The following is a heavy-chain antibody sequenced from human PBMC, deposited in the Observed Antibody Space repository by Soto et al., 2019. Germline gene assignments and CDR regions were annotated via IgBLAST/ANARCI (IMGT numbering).Heavy chain of an antibody. CDR3: ASGYSSSWYEYYYYYYGMDV. V-gene: IGHV4-39*01. D-gene: IGHD6-13*01. CDR1: GGSISSSIFY. Sequence: XATLALTSTVSGGSISSSIFYWGWIRHPPGKGLEWIGSIYYSGSTYYNPSLKSRVTISVDTSKNQFSLKLSSVTAADTAVYYCASGYSSSWYEYYYYYYGMDVWGQGTTVTVSS. CDR2: IYYSGST. J-gene: IGHJ6*02.